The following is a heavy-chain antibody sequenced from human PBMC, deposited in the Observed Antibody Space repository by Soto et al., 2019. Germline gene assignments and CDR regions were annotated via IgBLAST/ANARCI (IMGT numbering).Heavy chain of an antibody. CDR1: GGSFSRYY. D-gene: IGHD3-10*01. V-gene: IGHV4-34*01. Sequence: PSETLSLTCAVYGGSFSRYYCSWIRQPPGKGQKWIGEINHSGSTNYNPSLKTRVTISVDTSKNQFSLKLSSVTAADTAVYYCARGVVQYYGSGSCTCYFHYWGQGTLVTVSS. CDR2: INHSGST. J-gene: IGHJ4*02. CDR3: ARGVVQYYGSGSCTCYFHY.